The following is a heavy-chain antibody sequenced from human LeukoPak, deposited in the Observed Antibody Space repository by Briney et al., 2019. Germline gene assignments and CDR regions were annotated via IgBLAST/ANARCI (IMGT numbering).Heavy chain of an antibody. CDR3: AKGSRSYGTYYFDY. D-gene: IGHD5-18*01. V-gene: IGHV3-9*01. CDR2: ISWNSGSI. J-gene: IGHJ4*02. CDR1: GYSISSGYY. Sequence: LSLTCTVSGYSISSGYYWGWVRQAPGKGLEWVSGISWNSGSIGYADSVKGRFTISRDNAKNSLYLQMNSLRAEDTALYYCAKGSRSYGTYYFDYWGQGTLVTVSS.